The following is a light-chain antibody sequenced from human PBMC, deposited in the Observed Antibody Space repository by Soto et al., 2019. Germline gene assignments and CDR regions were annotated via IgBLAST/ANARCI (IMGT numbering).Light chain of an antibody. CDR3: QQLRMYPST. CDR1: QDIAIY. J-gene: IGKJ4*01. V-gene: IGKV1-9*01. Sequence: IQLTQSPSSLSASVGDRVTITCRASQDIAIYLAWYQQKPGEAPKLLIYAASTLYGGVPSRFSGSGSGTDFALTITSLQAEDFATYYCQQLRMYPSTFGGGTTV. CDR2: AAS.